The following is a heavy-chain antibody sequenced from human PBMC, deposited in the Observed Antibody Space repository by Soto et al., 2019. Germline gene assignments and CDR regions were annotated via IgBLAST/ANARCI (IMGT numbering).Heavy chain of an antibody. CDR2: IKQDGSSK. J-gene: IGHJ4*02. D-gene: IGHD3-3*01. V-gene: IGHV3-7*05. Sequence: EVQLVEAGGGLVQPGGSLRLSCAASGFTFTSYWMSWVRQAPGKGQEGVANIKQDGSSKFYGDSVKGRFTVSRDNDKSSIYLQMDRLREDDTAVYRCARLRFILLERDFDFWGQGILVTVSS. CDR1: GFTFTSYW. CDR3: ARLRFILLERDFDF.